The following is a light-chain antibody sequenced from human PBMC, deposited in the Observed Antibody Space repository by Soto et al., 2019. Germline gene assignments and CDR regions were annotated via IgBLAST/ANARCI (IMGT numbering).Light chain of an antibody. CDR3: CSYAGNTTWV. J-gene: IGLJ3*02. Sequence: QSALTQPASVSGSPGQSLTISCTGTSSDVGNYNLVSWYQHHPGTAPKLMIYEGTKRPSGVSNRFSASKSGNTASLTISGLQAEDEADYYCCSYAGNTTWVFGGGTQLTVL. V-gene: IGLV2-23*01. CDR2: EGT. CDR1: SSDVGNYNL.